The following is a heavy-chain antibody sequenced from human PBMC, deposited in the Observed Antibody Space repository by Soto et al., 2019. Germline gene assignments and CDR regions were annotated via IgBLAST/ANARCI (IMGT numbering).Heavy chain of an antibody. CDR2: IYPTGKT. D-gene: IGHD2-15*01. Sequence: ETLSLSGSVAGESLSNYHWCWIRQPAGKGLEGIGRIYPTGKTNYNRSLRRRVTMSVDTSENQLSLSLPSMTAADKAVYYCARGDATYEYWGQGTLVTVSS. V-gene: IGHV4-4*07. J-gene: IGHJ4*02. CDR3: ARGDATYEY. CDR1: GESLSNYH.